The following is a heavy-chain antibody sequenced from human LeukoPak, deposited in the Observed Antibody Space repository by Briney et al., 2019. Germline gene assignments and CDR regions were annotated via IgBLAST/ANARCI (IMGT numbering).Heavy chain of an antibody. CDR1: GGTFSSYA. Sequence: ASVKVSCKASGGTFSSYAISWVRQAPGQGLEWMGGIIPIFGTANYAQKFQGRVTITTDESTSTAYMELSSLRSEDTAVYYCAASYYYDSSGYSHHPELELWYFDYWGQGTLVTVSS. CDR2: IIPIFGTA. CDR3: AASYYYDSSGYSHHPELELWYFDY. J-gene: IGHJ4*02. D-gene: IGHD3-22*01. V-gene: IGHV1-69*05.